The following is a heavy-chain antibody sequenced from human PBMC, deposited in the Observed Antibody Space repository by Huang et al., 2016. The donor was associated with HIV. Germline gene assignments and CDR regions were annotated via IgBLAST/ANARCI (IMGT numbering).Heavy chain of an antibody. CDR1: GYTFTSYY. CDR3: ARVRCSSTSCYGMDV. CDR2: INPRGGST. J-gene: IGHJ6*02. D-gene: IGHD2-2*01. Sequence: QVQLVQSGAEVKKPGASVKVSCKASGYTFTSYYMHWVRQGPGQGLEWMGIINPRGGSTSYAQKFQGRVTMTRDTSTSTVYMELSSLRSEDTAVYYCARVRCSSTSCYGMDVWGQGTTVTISS. V-gene: IGHV1-46*01.